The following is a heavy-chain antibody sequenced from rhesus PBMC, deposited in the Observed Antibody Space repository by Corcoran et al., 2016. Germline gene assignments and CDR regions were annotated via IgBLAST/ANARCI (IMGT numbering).Heavy chain of an antibody. D-gene: IGHD1-44*01. J-gene: IGHJ6*01. CDR1: GASMSRYC. CDR3: ARDRVGNYGLDS. V-gene: IGHV4-80*01. CDR2: SNGNSGST. Sequence: QVQLQESGPGLVKPSETQPLTCAVSGASMSRYCLNWVRLSPRKGLDWIGGSNGNSGSTNYNPSLKSRVTISNDASKNQFSLELSSVTAADTAVYYCARDRVGNYGLDSWGQGVVVTVSS.